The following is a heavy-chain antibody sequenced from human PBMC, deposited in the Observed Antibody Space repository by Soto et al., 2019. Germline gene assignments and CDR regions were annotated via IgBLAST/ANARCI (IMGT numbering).Heavy chain of an antibody. Sequence: PGESLKISCKGSGYSVTSYWMSWVRQMPGKGLEWMGRIDPSDSYTNYSPSFQGHVTISADKSISTAYLQWSSLKASDTAMYYCARGDYHDNSGPFSDAFDVWGQGTMVTVSS. CDR3: ARGDYHDNSGPFSDAFDV. CDR2: IDPSDSYT. J-gene: IGHJ3*01. CDR1: GYSVTSYW. D-gene: IGHD3-22*01. V-gene: IGHV5-10-1*01.